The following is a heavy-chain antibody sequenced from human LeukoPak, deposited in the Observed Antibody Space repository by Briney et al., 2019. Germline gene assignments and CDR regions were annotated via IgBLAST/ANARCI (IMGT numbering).Heavy chain of an antibody. J-gene: IGHJ4*02. CDR3: ARDRTVTTFDS. CDR1: GFTIRSDW. D-gene: IGHD4-17*01. V-gene: IGHV3-7*01. Sequence: GGSLRLSCAPSGFTIRSDWMSWLRQAPGKGLEWVANIKQDGSQRYYVDSVKGRFTISRDNPMNSLYLQMISLRVEDTALYYCARDRTVTTFDSWGQGTLVTVSS. CDR2: IKQDGSQR.